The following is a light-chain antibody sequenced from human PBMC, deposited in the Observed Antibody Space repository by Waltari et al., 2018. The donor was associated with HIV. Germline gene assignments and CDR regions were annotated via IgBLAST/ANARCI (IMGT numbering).Light chain of an antibody. J-gene: IGKJ4*01. CDR3: QQYNNWPALT. V-gene: IGKV3-15*01. CDR1: QSVSSN. CDR2: GAS. Sequence: EIVMTQSPATLSVSPGEGATLSCRASQSVSSNVAWCQQKPGQAPRLLIYGASTRDTGIPARFSGSGSGTEFTLTISSLQSEDFAVYYCQQYNNWPALTFGGGTKVEIK.